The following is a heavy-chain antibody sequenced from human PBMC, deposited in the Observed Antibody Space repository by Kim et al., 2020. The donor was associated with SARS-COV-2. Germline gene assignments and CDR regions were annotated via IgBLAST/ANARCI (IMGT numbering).Heavy chain of an antibody. D-gene: IGHD2-8*01. V-gene: IGHV3-21*01. J-gene: IGHJ6*02. CDR1: GFTFSSYS. Sequence: GGSLRLSCAASGFTFSSYSMNWVRQAPGKGLEWVSSISSSSSYIYYADSVKGRFTISRDNAKNSLYLQMNSLRAEDTAVYYCARDLCTNGVCPDPYYYYGMDVWGQGPTVTVSS. CDR2: ISSSSSYI. CDR3: ARDLCTNGVCPDPYYYYGMDV.